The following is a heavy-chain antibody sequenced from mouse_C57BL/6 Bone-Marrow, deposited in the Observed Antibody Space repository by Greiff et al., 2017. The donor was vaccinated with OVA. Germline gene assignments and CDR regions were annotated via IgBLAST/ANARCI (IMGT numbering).Heavy chain of an antibody. Sequence: EVQLQQSGPGLVKPSQSLSLTCSVTGYYINSGYYWNWIRQFPGNKLEWMGYISYDGSNNYNPSLQNRISITRDTSKNQFFLKLNSVTTEDTATYDCARDPIFESNYAYFDVWGTGTTVTVSS. J-gene: IGHJ1*03. CDR1: GYYINSGYY. D-gene: IGHD2-5*01. CDR2: ISYDGSN. CDR3: ARDPIFESNYAYFDV. V-gene: IGHV3-6*01.